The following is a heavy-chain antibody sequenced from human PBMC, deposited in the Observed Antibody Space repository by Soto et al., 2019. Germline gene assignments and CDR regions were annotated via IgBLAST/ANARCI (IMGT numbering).Heavy chain of an antibody. Sequence: QVQLVESGGGVVQPGRSLRLSCAASGFTFSSYGMHWVRQAPGKGPEWVAVVSYDGNNKYYADSVKGRFTISRDNSKNTLYLQMNSLRAEDTAVYYCAKDYLSWELDFDSWGQGTLVTVSS. CDR3: AKDYLSWELDFDS. CDR2: VSYDGNNK. D-gene: IGHD1-26*01. CDR1: GFTFSSYG. V-gene: IGHV3-30*18. J-gene: IGHJ4*02.